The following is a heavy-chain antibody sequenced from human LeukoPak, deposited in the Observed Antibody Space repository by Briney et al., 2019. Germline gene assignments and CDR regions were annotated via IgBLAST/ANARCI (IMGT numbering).Heavy chain of an antibody. D-gene: IGHD6-19*01. Sequence: ASVKVSCKASGGTFSSYAISWVRQAPGQGLEWMGGIIPIFGTANYAQKFQGRVTITTDESTSTAYMELSSLRSEDTAVYYCARDPGYSSGWGQDDYWGQGTLVTVSS. CDR1: GGTFSSYA. V-gene: IGHV1-69*05. CDR2: IIPIFGTA. CDR3: ARDPGYSSGWGQDDY. J-gene: IGHJ4*02.